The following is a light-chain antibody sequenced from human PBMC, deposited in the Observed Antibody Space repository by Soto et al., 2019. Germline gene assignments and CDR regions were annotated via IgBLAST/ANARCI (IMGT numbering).Light chain of an antibody. CDR1: QSTSTW. CDR2: EAS. CDR3: QQYITYPYA. Sequence: DIQMTQSPSTLSASVGDRVTITCRASQSTSTWLAWYQQRPGKTPKLLISEASKLESGVPSRYSASGSGTEFTLTSSSLEPDDFATYYCQQYITYPYAFGQGTKVEIK. V-gene: IGKV1-5*03. J-gene: IGKJ1*01.